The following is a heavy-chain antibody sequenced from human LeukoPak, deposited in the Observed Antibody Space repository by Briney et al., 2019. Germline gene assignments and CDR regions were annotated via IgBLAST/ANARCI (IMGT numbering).Heavy chain of an antibody. CDR3: ARCSSSGYSPFDY. CDR2: IYYSGST. CDR1: GGSISSYY. J-gene: IGHJ4*02. V-gene: IGHV4-59*01. D-gene: IGHD3-22*01. Sequence: PSETLSLTCTVSGGSISSYYWSWIRQPPGKGLELIGYIYYSGSTNYNPSLKSRVTISVDTSKNHFSLKLSSVTAADTAVYYCARCSSSGYSPFDYWGQGTLVTVSS.